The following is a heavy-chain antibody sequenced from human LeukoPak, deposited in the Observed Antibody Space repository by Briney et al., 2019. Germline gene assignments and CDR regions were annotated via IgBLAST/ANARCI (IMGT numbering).Heavy chain of an antibody. D-gene: IGHD3-10*01. CDR3: CYGSGSYSSN. Sequence: PSETLSLTCAVYGGSFSGYYWSWIRQPPGKGLEWIGEINHSGSTNYNPSLKSRVTISVDTSKNQFSLRLSSVTAADTAVYYCCYGSGSYSSNWGQGTLVTVSS. V-gene: IGHV4-34*01. J-gene: IGHJ4*02. CDR1: GGSFSGYY. CDR2: INHSGST.